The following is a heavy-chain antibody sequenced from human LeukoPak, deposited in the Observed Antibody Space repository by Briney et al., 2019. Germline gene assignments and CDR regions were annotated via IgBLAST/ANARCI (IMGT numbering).Heavy chain of an antibody. CDR3: ARSGQLWSPTDAFDI. CDR2: MSSSVTTI. J-gene: IGHJ3*02. D-gene: IGHD5-18*01. CDR1: GFTLSDYF. V-gene: IGHV3-11*01. Sequence: GGSLRLSCAASGFTLSDYFMSWIRQAPGKGLEWVSYMSSSVTTIYYGDSEKGRFTISRDNIKNSLYLQMNSLRADDTAVYYCARSGQLWSPTDAFDIWGQGTMVTVSS.